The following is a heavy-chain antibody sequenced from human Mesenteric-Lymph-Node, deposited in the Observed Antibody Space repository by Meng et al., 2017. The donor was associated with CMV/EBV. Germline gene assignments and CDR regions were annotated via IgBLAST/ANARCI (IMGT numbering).Heavy chain of an antibody. Sequence: GESLKISCAASGFTFDDYAMHWVRQATGKGLEWVSAIGTAGDTYYPGSVKGRFTISRENAKNSLYLQMNSLRAGDTAVYYCARADPQANWFDPWGQGTLVTVSS. CDR1: GFTFDDYA. V-gene: IGHV3-13*01. CDR3: ARADPQANWFDP. CDR2: IGTAGDT. J-gene: IGHJ5*02.